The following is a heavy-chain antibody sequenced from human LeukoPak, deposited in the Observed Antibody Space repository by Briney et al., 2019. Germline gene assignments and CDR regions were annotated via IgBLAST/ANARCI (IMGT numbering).Heavy chain of an antibody. V-gene: IGHV7-4-1*02. CDR3: ARCRANRQSSAYNWFDP. D-gene: IGHD6-25*01. Sequence: ASVKVSCKASGYTFTSYAMNWVRQAPGQGLEWMGWINTNTGNPTYAQGFTGRFVFSLDTSVSTAYLQISSLKAEDTAVYYCARCRANRQSSAYNWFDPWGQGTLVTVSS. CDR1: GYTFTSYA. CDR2: INTNTGNP. J-gene: IGHJ5*02.